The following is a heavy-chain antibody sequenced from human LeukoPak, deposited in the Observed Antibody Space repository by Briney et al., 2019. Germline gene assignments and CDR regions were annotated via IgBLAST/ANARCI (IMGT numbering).Heavy chain of an antibody. D-gene: IGHD3-3*01. CDR1: GGSISSYY. J-gene: IGHJ6*02. Sequence: SETLSLTCTVSGGSISSYYWSWIRQPAGKGLEWIGRIYTSGSTNYNPSLKSRVTMPVDTSKNQFSLKLSSVTAADTAVYYCARDQGYDFWSGYTDNYYYYGMDVWGQGTTVTVSS. V-gene: IGHV4-4*07. CDR2: IYTSGST. CDR3: ARDQGYDFWSGYTDNYYYYGMDV.